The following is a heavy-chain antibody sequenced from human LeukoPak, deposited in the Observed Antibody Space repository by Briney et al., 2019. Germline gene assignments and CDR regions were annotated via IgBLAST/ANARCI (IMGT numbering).Heavy chain of an antibody. J-gene: IGHJ5*02. Sequence: GESLKISCEGSGFTFAMYWIGWVRQMPGKGLVCMGIIYPGNSESRCSPSFQGHVTISVNKSLRVTYLQWSSLKASDSARYYCVLRASSGGSGDWFDPWGQGTLVTVSS. CDR2: IYPGNSES. CDR1: GFTFAMYW. V-gene: IGHV5-51*01. D-gene: IGHD6-25*01. CDR3: VLRASSGGSGDWFDP.